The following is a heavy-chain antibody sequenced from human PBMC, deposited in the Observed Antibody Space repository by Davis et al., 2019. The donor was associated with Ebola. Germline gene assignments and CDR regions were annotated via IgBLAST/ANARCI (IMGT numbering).Heavy chain of an antibody. CDR2: INPSGGST. CDR3: AREEIVVVIRGDYYYYGMDV. D-gene: IGHD3-22*01. J-gene: IGHJ6*02. CDR1: GYTFTSYY. V-gene: IGHV1-46*03. Sequence: ASVKVSCKASGYTFTSYYMHWVRQAPGQGLEWMGIINPSGGSTSYAQKFQGRVTMTRDTSTSTVYMELSGLRSEDTAVYYCAREEIVVVIRGDYYYYGMDVWGQGTTVTVSS.